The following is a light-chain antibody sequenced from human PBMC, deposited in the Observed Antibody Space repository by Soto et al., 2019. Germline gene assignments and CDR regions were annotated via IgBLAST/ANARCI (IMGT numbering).Light chain of an antibody. CDR3: AAWDDSLSGSYV. CDR1: SSDIGRHY. V-gene: IGLV1-47*01. CDR2: RND. J-gene: IGLJ1*01. Sequence: QSVLTQPPSASGTPGQRVTISCSGSSSDIGRHYVYGDQHLPGTAPKLLISRNDQRPSGVPDRFSGSKSGTSASLDISGLRSEDAADYYCAAWDDSLSGSYVFGTGTKLTVL.